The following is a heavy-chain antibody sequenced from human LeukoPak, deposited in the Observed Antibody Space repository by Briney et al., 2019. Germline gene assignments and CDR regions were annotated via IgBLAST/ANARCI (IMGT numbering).Heavy chain of an antibody. CDR3: AKDPNPLYDFWTGYK. D-gene: IGHD3-3*01. V-gene: IGHV3-23*01. CDR1: GFTLPGHT. CDR2: IGGRDDKT. Sequence: PGGSPRLSCAASGFTLPGHTMTWLRQAPGKGLEWVSIIGGRDDKTYYADSVKGRFTISRDNPRNILHLQLNSLRAEDTAVYYCAKDPNPLYDFWTGYKWGQGTLVTVSS. J-gene: IGHJ4*02.